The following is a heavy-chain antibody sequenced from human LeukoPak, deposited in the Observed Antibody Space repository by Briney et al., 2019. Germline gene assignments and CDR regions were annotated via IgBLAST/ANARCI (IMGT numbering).Heavy chain of an antibody. Sequence: ASVKVSCKASGYTFTGYYMHWVRQAPGQGLEWMGWINPNSGGTNYAQKFQGRVTMTRDTSISTAYLQWSSLKASDTAMYYCARHRNDYGEFDAFDIWGQGTMVTVSS. CDR1: GYTFTGYY. CDR3: ARHRNDYGEFDAFDI. J-gene: IGHJ3*02. D-gene: IGHD4-17*01. CDR2: INPNSGGT. V-gene: IGHV1-2*02.